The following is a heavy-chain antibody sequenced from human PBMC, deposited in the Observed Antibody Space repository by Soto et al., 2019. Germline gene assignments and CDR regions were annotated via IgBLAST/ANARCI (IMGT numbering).Heavy chain of an antibody. D-gene: IGHD3-3*01. J-gene: IGHJ6*03. CDR2: MNPNRGNT. CDR3: ARWKYDFWSGYPMDV. CDR1: GGTLSSHS. V-gene: IGHV1-8*02. Sequence: ASVKVSCKASGGTLSSHSITWVRQAPGQGLEWMGWMNPNRGNTGYAQKFQGRVTMTRNTSISTAYMELSSLRSEDTAVYYCARWKYDFWSGYPMDVWGKGTTVTVSS.